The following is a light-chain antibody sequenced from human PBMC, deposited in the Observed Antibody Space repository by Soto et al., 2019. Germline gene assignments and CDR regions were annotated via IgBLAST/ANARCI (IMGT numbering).Light chain of an antibody. J-gene: IGKJ5*01. CDR1: ESVSSN. V-gene: IGKV3-15*01. CDR2: GAS. Sequence: EVVMTQSPATLSVSPGERATLSCRASESVSSNLAWYQQRPGQAPRLVIYGASTRATGIPARFSGGGSGTEFTLTISSLQSEDFAVYYCQQYNSWPPTFTFGQGTRLEIK. CDR3: QQYNSWPPTFT.